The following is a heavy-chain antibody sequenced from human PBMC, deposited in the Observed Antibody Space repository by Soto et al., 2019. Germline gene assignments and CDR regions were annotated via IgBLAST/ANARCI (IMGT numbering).Heavy chain of an antibody. V-gene: IGHV1-18*01. CDR3: ARERGHYGGNYLTQLFDY. CDR2: ISAYNGNT. J-gene: IGHJ4*02. Sequence: GASVKVSCKASGYTFTSYGISWVRQAPGQGLEWMGWISAYNGNTNYAQKLQGRVTMTTDTSTSTAYMELRSLRSDDTAVYYCARERGHYGGNYLTQLFDYWGQGTLVTVS. D-gene: IGHD4-17*01. CDR1: GYTFTSYG.